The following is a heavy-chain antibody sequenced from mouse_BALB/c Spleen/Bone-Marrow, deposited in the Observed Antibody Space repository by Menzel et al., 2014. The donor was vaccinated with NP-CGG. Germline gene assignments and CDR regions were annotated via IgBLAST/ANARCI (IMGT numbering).Heavy chain of an antibody. CDR1: GFNIKDTY. Sequence: VQLQQSGAELVKPGASVKLSCTASGFNIKDTYIHWVKQRPEQGLEWIGRIDPANADTKYGPKFQGEATITADTSSNTVYLQFISLTSEDTAIYYCVRAARTFDYWGQGTTLTVSS. V-gene: IGHV14-3*02. CDR2: IDPANADT. D-gene: IGHD3-1*01. CDR3: VRAARTFDY. J-gene: IGHJ2*01.